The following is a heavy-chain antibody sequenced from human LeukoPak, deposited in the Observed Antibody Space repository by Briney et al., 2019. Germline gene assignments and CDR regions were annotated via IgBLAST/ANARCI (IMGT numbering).Heavy chain of an antibody. J-gene: IGHJ3*02. CDR1: GFTFSSDW. CDR2: VNSDGGST. Sequence: GGSLRLSCAASGFTFSSDWMHWVRQGPGKGLVWVSRVNSDGGSTNYADSVKGRFTISRDNAKNKLYLQMNSLRADDTAVYYCARSSGRSPFYMWGQGTMVTVSS. V-gene: IGHV3-74*01. CDR3: ARSSGRSPFYM. D-gene: IGHD6-19*01.